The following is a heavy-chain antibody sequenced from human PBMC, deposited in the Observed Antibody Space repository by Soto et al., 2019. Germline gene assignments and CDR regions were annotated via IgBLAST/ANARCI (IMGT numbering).Heavy chain of an antibody. CDR3: ARDMRSSSRPNALDI. Sequence: PGGSLRLSCAASGFTFSSYGMHWVRQAPGKGLEWVSAIWYDGTNKYYADSVKGRFTISRDNAKNTLYLQMNSLRAEDTAVYYCARDMRSSSRPNALDIWGQGTMVTVS. V-gene: IGHV3-33*01. CDR2: IWYDGTNK. D-gene: IGHD6-13*01. CDR1: GFTFSSYG. J-gene: IGHJ3*02.